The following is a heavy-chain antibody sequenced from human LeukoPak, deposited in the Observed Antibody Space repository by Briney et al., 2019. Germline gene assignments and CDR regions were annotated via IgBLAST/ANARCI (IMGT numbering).Heavy chain of an antibody. CDR3: ARVGYYRDASSPSGWFDP. CDR2: IHYSGTT. D-gene: IGHD3-22*01. Sequence: SETLSLTCTVSGDSSSNTIFYWGWIRQPPGKGLEWIGSIHYSGTTHYNPSLKSRVTMSVDTSKNQFSLKLSSVTAADTAVYYCARVGYYRDASSPSGWFDPWGQGTLVTVSS. V-gene: IGHV4-39*07. J-gene: IGHJ5*02. CDR1: GDSSSNTIFY.